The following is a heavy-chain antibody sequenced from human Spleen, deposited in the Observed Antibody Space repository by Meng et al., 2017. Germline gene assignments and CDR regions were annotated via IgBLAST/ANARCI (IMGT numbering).Heavy chain of an antibody. V-gene: IGHV1-2*06. J-gene: IGHJ4*02. D-gene: IGHD2-2*02. Sequence: ASVKVSCKPSGYNFPDYYIHWVRRAPGQGLEWMGRINPKSGDTHYAQKFQARVTMTGDTSISTAYMELSGLRSDDTAMYYCARPYCSSTSCYRTLLTYFDCWGQGTLVTVSS. CDR2: INPKSGDT. CDR3: ARPYCSSTSCYRTLLTYFDC. CDR1: GYNFPDYY.